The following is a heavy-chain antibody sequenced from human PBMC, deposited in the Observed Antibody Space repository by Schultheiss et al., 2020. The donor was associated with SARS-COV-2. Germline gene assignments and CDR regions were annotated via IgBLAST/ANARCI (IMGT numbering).Heavy chain of an antibody. V-gene: IGHV4-59*08. CDR3: ARQSCSGGSGYLDWFDP. CDR1: GGSISSYY. Sequence: SETLSLTCTVSGGSISSYYWTWIRQQPGKGLEWIGYIYYSGSTCYNPSLKSRVTISVDTSKNQFSLKLSSVTAADTAVYYCARQSCSGGSGYLDWFDPWGQGTLVTVSS. D-gene: IGHD2-15*01. J-gene: IGHJ5*02. CDR2: IYYSGST.